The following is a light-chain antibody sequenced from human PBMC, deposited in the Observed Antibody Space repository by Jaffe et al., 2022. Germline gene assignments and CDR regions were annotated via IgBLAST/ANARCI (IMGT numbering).Light chain of an antibody. CDR1: ETIETW. J-gene: IGKJ2*01. CDR2: KAS. V-gene: IGKV1-5*03. Sequence: DIQMTQSPSTLSASVGDTVTITCRASETIETWLAWYQQKPGRVPKLLIYKASTLQRGVPSRFSGSGSETDFSLTISSLQPDDFATYYCQQYNVNPTFGQGTKLEI. CDR3: QQYNVNPT.